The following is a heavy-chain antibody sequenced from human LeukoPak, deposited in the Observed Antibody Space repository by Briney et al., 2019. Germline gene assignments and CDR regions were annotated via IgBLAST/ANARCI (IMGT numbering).Heavy chain of an antibody. Sequence: GGSLRLSCAASGFTFSSYSMNWVRQAPGRGLEWVSYISSSSSTIYYADSVKGRFTISRDNVKNSLYLQMNSLRAEDTAVYYCARDSYEGAFDIWGQGTMVTVSA. J-gene: IGHJ3*02. CDR2: ISSSSSTI. CDR1: GFTFSSYS. V-gene: IGHV3-48*04. D-gene: IGHD3-22*01. CDR3: ARDSYEGAFDI.